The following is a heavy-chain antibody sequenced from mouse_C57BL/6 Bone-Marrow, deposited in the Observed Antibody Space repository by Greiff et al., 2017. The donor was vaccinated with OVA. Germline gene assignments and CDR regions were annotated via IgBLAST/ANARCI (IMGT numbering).Heavy chain of an antibody. CDR3: TTLCVREWYAMDY. Sequence: EVQLQQSGAELVRPGASVKLSCTASGFNIKDDYMHWVQQRPEQGLEWIGWIDPENGDTEYASKLQGRATITADTASTTAYLQLSSLTSEYTAVYYCTTLCVREWYAMDYWGQGTAVTVSS. D-gene: IGHD2-2*01. J-gene: IGHJ4*01. V-gene: IGHV14-4*01. CDR1: GFNIKDDY. CDR2: IDPENGDT.